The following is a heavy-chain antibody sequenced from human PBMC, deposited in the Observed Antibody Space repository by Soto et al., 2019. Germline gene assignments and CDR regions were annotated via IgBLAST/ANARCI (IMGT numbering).Heavy chain of an antibody. CDR3: ARLYGRSFEPS. Sequence: SETLSLTCTVSGGSISRGGYYWSWIRQNPGKGLEWIEYTYNSVSTYYNPSLKSRVNISVDTSKNQFSLKLNSVTSVDSAVYYCARLYGRSFEPSWGQGTLVTVSS. J-gene: IGHJ5*02. D-gene: IGHD3-3*02. CDR1: GGSISRGGYY. CDR2: TYNSVST. V-gene: IGHV4-31*03.